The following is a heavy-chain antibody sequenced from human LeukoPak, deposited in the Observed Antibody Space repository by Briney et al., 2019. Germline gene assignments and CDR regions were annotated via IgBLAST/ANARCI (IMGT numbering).Heavy chain of an antibody. J-gene: IGHJ4*02. CDR3: ANPLPVAGFGY. V-gene: IGHV3-23*01. Sequence: GGSLRLSCAASGFTFSSYAMSWVRQAPGKGLEWVSAISGSVGSTYYADSVKGLFTISRDNSKNTLYLQMNSLRAEDTAVYYCANPLPVAGFGYWGQGTLVTVSS. CDR1: GFTFSSYA. D-gene: IGHD6-19*01. CDR2: ISGSVGST.